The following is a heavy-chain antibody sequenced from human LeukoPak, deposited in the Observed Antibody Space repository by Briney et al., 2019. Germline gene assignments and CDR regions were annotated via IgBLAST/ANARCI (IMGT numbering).Heavy chain of an antibody. CDR1: GFTFRTYG. V-gene: IGHV3-48*04. D-gene: IGHD3-10*01. J-gene: IGHJ4*02. Sequence: SGGSLRLSCAASGFTFRTYGMNWVRQAPGKGLEWISYINSDSDTVYYSNSVKGRFTISRDNAKKSLYLQMNSLRAEDTAVYYCARDLAYGPKGFDYWGQGTLVTVSS. CDR2: INSDSDTV. CDR3: ARDLAYGPKGFDY.